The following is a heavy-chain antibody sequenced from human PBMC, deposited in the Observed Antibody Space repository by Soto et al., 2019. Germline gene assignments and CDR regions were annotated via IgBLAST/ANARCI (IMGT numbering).Heavy chain of an antibody. CDR2: IYPGDSDT. V-gene: IGHV5-51*01. Sequence: GESLKISCEGSGYTFSSYWVAWVRQMPGKGLELVGLIYPGDSDTRYSPSFQGQVTISADKSISTAYLQWSSLKASDTAMYYCARQNYYDSSGYPYYFDYWGQGTLVTVSS. CDR3: ARQNYYDSSGYPYYFDY. D-gene: IGHD3-22*01. CDR1: GYTFSSYW. J-gene: IGHJ4*02.